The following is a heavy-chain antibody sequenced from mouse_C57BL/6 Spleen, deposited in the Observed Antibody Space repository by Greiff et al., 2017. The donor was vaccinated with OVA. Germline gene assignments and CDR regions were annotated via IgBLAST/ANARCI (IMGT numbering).Heavy chain of an antibody. CDR1: GVSLTHYG. V-gene: IGHV2-9*01. CDR3: AKRGYYAMDY. J-gene: IGHJ4*01. Sequence: VKLEESGPGLVGPSQSLSLTCPVSGVSLTHYGVNWGRPPPGKGLEGVGVIWGGGSTNYNSALMSRLSISKDNSKSQVFLKMNSLQTDDTAMYYCAKRGYYAMDYWGQGTSVTVSS. CDR2: IWGGGST.